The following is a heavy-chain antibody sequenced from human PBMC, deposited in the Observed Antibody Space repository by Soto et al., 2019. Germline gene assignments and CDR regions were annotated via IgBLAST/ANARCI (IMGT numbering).Heavy chain of an antibody. Sequence: SVKASCKASGCTFSSHAISRARQAPGQGLEWMGGISPIFGTANYAQKFQGRVTITADKSTSTAYMELSSLRSEDTAVYYCARMVRGVISGMDVWGQGTTVTVSS. J-gene: IGHJ6*02. V-gene: IGHV1-69*06. CDR1: GCTFSSHA. CDR3: ARMVRGVISGMDV. CDR2: ISPIFGTA. D-gene: IGHD3-10*01.